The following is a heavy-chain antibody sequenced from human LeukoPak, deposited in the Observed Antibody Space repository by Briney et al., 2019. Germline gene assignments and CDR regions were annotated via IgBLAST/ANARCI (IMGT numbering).Heavy chain of an antibody. CDR3: ARNGYYYDSSGYSAVDY. V-gene: IGHV1-2*06. CDR1: GYTFTGYY. CDR2: INPNSGGT. Sequence: ASVKVSCKASGYTFTGYYMHWVRQAPGQGLEWMGRINPNSGGTSYAQKFQGRVTMTRDTSISTAYMELSRLRSDDTAVYYCARNGYYYDSSGYSAVDYWGQGTLVTVSS. D-gene: IGHD3-22*01. J-gene: IGHJ4*02.